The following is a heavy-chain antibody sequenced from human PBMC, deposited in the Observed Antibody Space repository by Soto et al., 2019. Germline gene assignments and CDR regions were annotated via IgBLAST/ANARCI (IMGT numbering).Heavy chain of an antibody. D-gene: IGHD2-21*02. CDR3: VRGDKGGFDL. Sequence: EVQLVESEGGLVQRGGSLRLSCAASGFTFNYYWMHWVRQAPGQGLVWVSHIHSDGSTTTYADSVKGRFTISRDNAKNTWYLQMNSLRAEDTAVYYCVRGDKGGFDLWGQGTTVTVSS. V-gene: IGHV3-74*01. J-gene: IGHJ3*01. CDR1: GFTFNYYW. CDR2: IHSDGSTT.